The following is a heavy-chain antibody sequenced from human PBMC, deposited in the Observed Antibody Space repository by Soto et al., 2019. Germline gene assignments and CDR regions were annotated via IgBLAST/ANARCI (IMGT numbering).Heavy chain of an antibody. D-gene: IGHD3-16*01. CDR2: IKSKTDGGTT. J-gene: IGHJ5*02. Sequence: GALRLSCAASGFTFSNAWMSWVRQAPGKGLEWVGRIKSKTDGGTTDYAAPVKGRFTISRDDSKNTLYLQMNSLKTEDTAVYYCTTDPLPDNTYYDYIWGTLFDPWGQGTLVTVSS. V-gene: IGHV3-15*01. CDR1: GFTFSNAW. CDR3: TTDPLPDNTYYDYIWGTLFDP.